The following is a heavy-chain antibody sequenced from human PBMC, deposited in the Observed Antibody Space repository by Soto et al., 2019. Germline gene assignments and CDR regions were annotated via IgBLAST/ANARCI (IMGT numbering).Heavy chain of an antibody. D-gene: IGHD6-13*01. CDR1: GFTFGDRY. V-gene: IGHV3-11*01. Sequence: QGQLVESGGDLVRPGGSLRLSCATSGFTFGDRYMSWIRQAPGKGLEWVSYISSSGFTIYYADSVKGRFTISGDNANDSLYLQMNSLSAEDTAVYYCARNTKSAAGADYYGLDVWGHGTTVIVSS. J-gene: IGHJ6*02. CDR3: ARNTKSAAGADYYGLDV. CDR2: ISSSGFTI.